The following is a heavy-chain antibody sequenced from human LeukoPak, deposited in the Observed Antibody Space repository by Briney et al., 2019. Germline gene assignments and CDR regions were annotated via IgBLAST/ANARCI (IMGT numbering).Heavy chain of an antibody. CDR2: IRSKANSYAT. D-gene: IGHD3-22*01. J-gene: IGHJ4*02. Sequence: PGGSLRLSCAASGFTFSGPTMHWVRQASGKGLEWVGRIRSKANSYATAYAASVEGRFTISRDDSKNTAYLQMNSLKTEDTAVYYCTSSYYYDSSGYRYWGQGTLVTVSS. V-gene: IGHV3-73*01. CDR1: GFTFSGPT. CDR3: TSSYYYDSSGYRY.